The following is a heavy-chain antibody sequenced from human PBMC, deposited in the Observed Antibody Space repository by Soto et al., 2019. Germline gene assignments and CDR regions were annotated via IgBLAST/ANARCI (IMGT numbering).Heavy chain of an antibody. CDR1: GGTFSSYP. V-gene: IGHV1-69*06. D-gene: IGHD4-17*01. CDR2: TNGNLGTG. Sequence: QVQLVQSGAEVKRPGSSVKVSCKASGGTFSSYPISWVRQAPGQGLEWMGGTNGNLGTGNYAQKFRGRLTITTDISTTTAYMELSSLTSEDTAVYYCARRDSHGDRYFDNWGQGTLVTVSS. CDR3: ARRDSHGDRYFDN. J-gene: IGHJ4*02.